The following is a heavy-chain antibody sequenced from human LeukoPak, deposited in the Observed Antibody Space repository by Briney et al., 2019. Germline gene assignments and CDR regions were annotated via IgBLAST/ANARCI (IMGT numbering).Heavy chain of an antibody. J-gene: IGHJ4*02. Sequence: GGSLRLSCAASGFTVSSNYMSWVRQAPGKGLEWVSVIYSGGSTYYADSVKDRFTISKVNSKNTLYLQMNSLRAEDTAVYYCASSDYYDSSGYYTTIDYWGQGTLVTVSS. V-gene: IGHV3-66*01. CDR3: ASSDYYDSSGYYTTIDY. D-gene: IGHD3-22*01. CDR1: GFTVSSNY. CDR2: IYSGGST.